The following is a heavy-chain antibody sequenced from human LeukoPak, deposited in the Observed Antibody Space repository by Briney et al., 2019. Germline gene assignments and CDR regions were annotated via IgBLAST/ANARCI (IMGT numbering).Heavy chain of an antibody. Sequence: ASVKVSCKASGGTFSSYAISWVRQAPGQGLEWMGGIIPIFGTANYAQKFQGRVTITADESTSTAYMELSSLRSEDTAVYYCATGRQWLVRRYYYYGMDVWGKGTTVTASS. D-gene: IGHD6-19*01. J-gene: IGHJ6*04. CDR1: GGTFSSYA. CDR3: ATGRQWLVRRYYYYGMDV. CDR2: IIPIFGTA. V-gene: IGHV1-69*13.